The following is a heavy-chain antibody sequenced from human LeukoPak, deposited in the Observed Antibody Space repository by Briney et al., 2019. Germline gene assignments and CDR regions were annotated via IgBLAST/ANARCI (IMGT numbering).Heavy chain of an antibody. CDR2: IYYSGST. D-gene: IGHD6-19*01. Sequence: KPSETLSLTCTVSGGSISSSSYYWGWIRQPPGKGLEWIGSIYYSGSTYYNPSLKSRVTISVDTSKNQFSLKLSSVTAADTAVYYCARHAGYSSGWYENYYFDYWGQGTLVTVSS. V-gene: IGHV4-39*01. J-gene: IGHJ4*02. CDR3: ARHAGYSSGWYENYYFDY. CDR1: GGSISSSSYY.